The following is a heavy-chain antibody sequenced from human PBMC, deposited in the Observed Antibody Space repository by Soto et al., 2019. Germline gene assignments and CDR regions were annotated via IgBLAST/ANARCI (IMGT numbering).Heavy chain of an antibody. CDR3: RSLFSEDTAVYYCARGHEYGGNSDAFDI. CDR2: TSHDGVT. V-gene: IGHV4-4*02. Sequence: SETLSLTCAVSSGSIDNVYWWSWVRQSPGKGLEWIGETSHDGVTNYNPSLEGRVTISIDKSKNQFYLDLNSVTATNTAYMELRSLFSEDTAVYYCARGHEYGGNSDAFDIWGQGTVVT. CDR1: SGSIDNVYW. D-gene: IGHD4-17*01. J-gene: IGHJ3*02.